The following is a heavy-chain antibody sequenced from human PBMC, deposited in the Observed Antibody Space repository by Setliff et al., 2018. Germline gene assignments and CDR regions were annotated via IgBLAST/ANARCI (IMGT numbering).Heavy chain of an antibody. V-gene: IGHV3-74*01. CDR2: INSDESRR. D-gene: IGHD1-1*01. Sequence: GESLKISCVASGFSFSSYWMHWVRQVPGKGLVWVSRINSDESRRNYGGSVKGRFTISRDNAKNTLYLQINSLRAEDTAVYYCARDREGDGNYYMDVWGKGTTVTVSS. CDR1: GFSFSSYW. CDR3: ARDREGDGNYYMDV. J-gene: IGHJ6*03.